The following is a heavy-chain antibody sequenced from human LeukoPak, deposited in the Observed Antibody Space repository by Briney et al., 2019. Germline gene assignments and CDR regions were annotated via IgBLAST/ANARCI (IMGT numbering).Heavy chain of an antibody. Sequence: PGRSLRLSCAASGFTFDDYAMHWVRQAPGKGLEWVSGISWNSGSIGYADSVKGRFTISRDNAKNSLYLQMNSLRAEDMALYYCAKSPYDFWSGYSALDYWGQGTLVTVSS. J-gene: IGHJ4*02. CDR2: ISWNSGSI. CDR3: AKSPYDFWSGYSALDY. D-gene: IGHD3-3*01. V-gene: IGHV3-9*03. CDR1: GFTFDDYA.